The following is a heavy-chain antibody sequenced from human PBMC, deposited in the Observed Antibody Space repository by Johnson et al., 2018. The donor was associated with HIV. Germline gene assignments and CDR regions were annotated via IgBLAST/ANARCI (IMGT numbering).Heavy chain of an antibody. Sequence: VQLVESGGGVVRPGGSLRLSCAASGFTFDDYGMSWVRQAPGKGLEWVSGISWNSGSIGYADSVKGRFTISRDNAKNTLYLQMNRLRAEDTAVYYCARGGGFRDAFDIWGQGTMVTVSS. CDR3: ARGGGFRDAFDI. CDR2: ISWNSGSI. V-gene: IGHV3-20*04. J-gene: IGHJ3*02. CDR1: GFTFDDYG. D-gene: IGHD3-16*01.